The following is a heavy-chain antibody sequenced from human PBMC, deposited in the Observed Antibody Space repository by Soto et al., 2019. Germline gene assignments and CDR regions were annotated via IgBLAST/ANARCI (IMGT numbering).Heavy chain of an antibody. CDR3: AREGGITIFGVVIIPGSPYYFDY. Sequence: ASVKVSCKASGYTFTSYGISWVRQAPGQGLEWMGWISAYNGNTNYAQKLQGRVTMTTDTSTSTAYMELRSLRSDYTAVYYCAREGGITIFGVVIIPGSPYYFDYWGQGTLVTVSS. CDR1: GYTFTSYG. CDR2: ISAYNGNT. D-gene: IGHD3-3*01. J-gene: IGHJ4*02. V-gene: IGHV1-18*01.